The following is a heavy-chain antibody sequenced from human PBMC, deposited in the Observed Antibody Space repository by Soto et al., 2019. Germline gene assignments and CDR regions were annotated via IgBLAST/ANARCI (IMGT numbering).Heavy chain of an antibody. V-gene: IGHV4-4*09. CDR3: ANLNFDILTGYYAFDI. CDR1: GGSISRSY. CDR2: ISSSGST. Sequence: SETLSLTCTVSGGSISRSYWSWIRQSPGKGLDYVGYISSSGSTNYNPSLKSRVTLSLDSSKNQFSLKLTSVTAADTAVYYCANLNFDILTGYYAFDIWGQGAVVTVSS. D-gene: IGHD3-9*01. J-gene: IGHJ3*02.